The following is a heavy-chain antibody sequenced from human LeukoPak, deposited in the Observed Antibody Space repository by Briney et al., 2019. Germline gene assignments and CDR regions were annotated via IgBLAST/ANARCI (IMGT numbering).Heavy chain of an antibody. D-gene: IGHD3-10*01. V-gene: IGHV3-30*18. Sequence: GGSLRLSCAASGFTFTDSYMTWVRQAPGKGLEWVAVISYHGSNKYYADSVKGRFTISRDNSKNTLYLQMNSLRAEDTAVYYCAKDWSGDGRRYYYYYMDVWGKGTTVTVSS. CDR2: ISYHGSNK. CDR1: GFTFTDSY. CDR3: AKDWSGDGRRYYYYYMDV. J-gene: IGHJ6*03.